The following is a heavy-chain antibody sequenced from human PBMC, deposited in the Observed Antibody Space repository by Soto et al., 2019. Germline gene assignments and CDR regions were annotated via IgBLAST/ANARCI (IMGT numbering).Heavy chain of an antibody. Sequence: SETLSLTCTVSGGSISSYYWSWIRQPPGKGLEWIGYIYYSGSTNYNPSLKSRATISVDTSKNQFSLKLSSVTAADTAVYYCARDGYYYDSSGYQRVYYFDYWGQGTLVTVSS. CDR3: ARDGYYYDSSGYQRVYYFDY. J-gene: IGHJ4*02. V-gene: IGHV4-59*01. D-gene: IGHD3-22*01. CDR2: IYYSGST. CDR1: GGSISSYY.